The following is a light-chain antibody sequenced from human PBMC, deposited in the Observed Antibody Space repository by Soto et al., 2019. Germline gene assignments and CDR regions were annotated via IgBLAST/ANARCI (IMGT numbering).Light chain of an antibody. CDR2: AAY. V-gene: IGKV1-17*01. CDR3: LQQYRYPRT. CDR1: QVIRND. J-gene: IGKJ1*01. Sequence: DIQMTKSPSSLSASVGVIVTITCLASQVIRNDLGWYQKKPGKAPKRLIYAAYTLQSGVPSRFSGSGSGTEFNLTISRLQAEDFATYYCLQQYRYPRTFGQGTKLDIK.